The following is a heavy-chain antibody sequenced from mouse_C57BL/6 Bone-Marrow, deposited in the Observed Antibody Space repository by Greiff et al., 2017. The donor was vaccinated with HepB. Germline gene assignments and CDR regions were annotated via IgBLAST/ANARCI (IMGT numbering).Heavy chain of an antibody. Sequence: EVQGVESGGGLVQPKGSLKLSCAASGFSFNTYAMNWVRQAPGKGLEWVARIRSKSNNYATYYADSVKDRFTISRDDSESMLYLQMNNLKTEDTAMYYCVRQWLLRNYYAMDYWGQGTSVTVSS. V-gene: IGHV10-1*01. CDR1: GFSFNTYA. D-gene: IGHD2-3*01. CDR2: IRSKSNNYAT. CDR3: VRQWLLRNYYAMDY. J-gene: IGHJ4*01.